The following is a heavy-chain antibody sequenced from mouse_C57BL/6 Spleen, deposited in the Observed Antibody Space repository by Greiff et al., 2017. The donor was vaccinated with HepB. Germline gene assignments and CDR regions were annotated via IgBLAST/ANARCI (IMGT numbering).Heavy chain of an antibody. D-gene: IGHD1-1*01. J-gene: IGHJ4*01. CDR2: ISSGSSTI. CDR1: GFTFSDYG. V-gene: IGHV5-17*01. Sequence: EVHLVESGGGLVKPGGSLKLSCAASGFTFSDYGMHWVRQAPEKGLEWVAYISSGSSTIYYADTVKGRFTISRDNAKNTLFLQMTSLRSEDTAMYYCANYYGGTMDYWGQGTSVTVSS. CDR3: ANYYGGTMDY.